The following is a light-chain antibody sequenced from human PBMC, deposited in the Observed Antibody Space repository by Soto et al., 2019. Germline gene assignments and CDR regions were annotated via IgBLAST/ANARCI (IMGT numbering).Light chain of an antibody. V-gene: IGKV3-15*01. CDR2: GTS. J-gene: IGKJ2*01. CDR1: QSVSSN. Sequence: EIVMTQSPATLSVSPGERATLSCRASQSVSSNLAWYQQKPGQAPRLLIYGTSTRATGIPARFSGSGSGTEFTLTISSLQSEDFAIYYCQHFNSWPPKYTFGQGTRLEIK. CDR3: QHFNSWPPKYT.